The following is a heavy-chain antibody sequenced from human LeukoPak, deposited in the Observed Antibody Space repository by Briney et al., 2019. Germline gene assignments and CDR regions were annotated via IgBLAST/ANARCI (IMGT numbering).Heavy chain of an antibody. CDR3: ARGDPHYNSGWYIKGFDL. J-gene: IGHJ5*02. CDR2: IYYSGTT. V-gene: IGHV4-61*01. D-gene: IGHD6-19*01. Sequence: SETLSLTCTVSGGSFSSHNSYWSWIRQPPGKGLEWIGYIYYSGTTNYNPSLKSRVTISVDTSKNQFSLKVRSVTAADTAVYYCARGDPHYNSGWYIKGFDLWGQGTLVTVSS. CDR1: GGSFSSHNSY.